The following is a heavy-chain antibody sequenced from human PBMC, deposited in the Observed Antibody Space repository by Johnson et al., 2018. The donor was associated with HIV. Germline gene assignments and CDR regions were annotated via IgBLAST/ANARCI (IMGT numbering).Heavy chain of an antibody. CDR1: GFTFSTYA. Sequence: QVQLVESGGGVVQPGRSLRLSCGASGFTFSTYAVHWVRQAPGKGLEWVAVISYDVTNKYYADSVRGRFTISRDNSKNMLYLQMNSLRAEDTAVYYCARDGSTSCYDCFDAFDIWGQGTMVTVSS. J-gene: IGHJ3*02. D-gene: IGHD2-2*01. V-gene: IGHV3-30-3*01. CDR2: ISYDVTNK. CDR3: ARDGSTSCYDCFDAFDI.